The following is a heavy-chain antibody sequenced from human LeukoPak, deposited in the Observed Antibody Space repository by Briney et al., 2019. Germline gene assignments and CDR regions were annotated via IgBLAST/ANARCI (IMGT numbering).Heavy chain of an antibody. CDR1: GFTFYDYG. CDR3: ARERASGVLDAFDV. J-gene: IGHJ3*01. Sequence: GGSLRLSCRGSGFTFYDYGMSWVRHAPGKGLEWVSGINWSGGSTRYADSVKGRFTISRDNGRTSLYLQMSSLRAEDTALYYCARERASGVLDAFDVWGQATMVSVSS. V-gene: IGHV3-20*04. D-gene: IGHD6-6*01. CDR2: INWSGGST.